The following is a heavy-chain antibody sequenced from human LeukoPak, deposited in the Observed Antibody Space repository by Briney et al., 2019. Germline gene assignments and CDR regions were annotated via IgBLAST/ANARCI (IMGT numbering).Heavy chain of an antibody. V-gene: IGHV4-39*07. CDR3: TRGSIAYYMDV. J-gene: IGHJ6*03. CDR2: IFYTGTT. D-gene: IGHD3-22*01. CDR1: GGSISISGYY. Sequence: SETLSLTCTVSGGSISISGYYWAWIRQPPGKGPEWIGSIFYTGTTYYNPSLKSRVTISVDTSKNQFSLKLSSVTAADTAVYYCTRGSIAYYMDVWGKGTTVTISS.